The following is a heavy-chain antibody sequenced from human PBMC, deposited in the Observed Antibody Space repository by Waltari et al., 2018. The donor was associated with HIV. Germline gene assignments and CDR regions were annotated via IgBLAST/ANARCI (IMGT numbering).Heavy chain of an antibody. CDR2: MNPNSGNT. CDR1: GYTFSTYD. J-gene: IGHJ6*02. Sequence: QVQLVQSGAEVKKPGASVKVSCKASGYTFSTYDINWVRQATGQGLERMGWMNPNSGNTGYAHKFQGRVNMTRNSSIRTAYMELSSLRSDDTAVYYCSRGLHCTATSCLLYHGMDVWGQGTAVSVSS. CDR3: SRGLHCTATSCLLYHGMDV. D-gene: IGHD2-2*01. V-gene: IGHV1-8*01.